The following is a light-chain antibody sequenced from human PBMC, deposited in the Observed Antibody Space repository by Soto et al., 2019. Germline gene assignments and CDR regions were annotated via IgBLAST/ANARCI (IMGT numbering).Light chain of an antibody. CDR1: QGIRRD. J-gene: IGKJ1*01. Sequence: AIQMTQSPSSLSASVGDTVTITCRASQGIRRDLSWYQQKPSEAPKLLIYSASDLQGAVPSRFRGSGSGTDFTLTISSLQPEDFATYYCLQDFNFPRTFGQGTKVEV. CDR3: LQDFNFPRT. V-gene: IGKV1-6*01. CDR2: SAS.